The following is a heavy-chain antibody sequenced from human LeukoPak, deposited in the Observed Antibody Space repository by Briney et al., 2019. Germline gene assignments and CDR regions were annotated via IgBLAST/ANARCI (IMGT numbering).Heavy chain of an antibody. CDR2: INPNSGGT. CDR1: GYTFTGYY. CDR3: ARGIVGATTGD. V-gene: IGHV1-2*02. Sequence: AASVRVSCKASGYTFTGYYMHWVRQAPGQGLEWMGWINPNSGGTNYAQKFQGRVTMTRDTSISTAYMELSRLRSDDTAAYYCARGIVGATTGDWGQGTLVTVSS. J-gene: IGHJ4*02. D-gene: IGHD1-26*01.